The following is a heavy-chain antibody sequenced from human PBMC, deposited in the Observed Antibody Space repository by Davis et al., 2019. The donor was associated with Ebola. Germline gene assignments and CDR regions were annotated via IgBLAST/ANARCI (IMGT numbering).Heavy chain of an antibody. D-gene: IGHD2-2*02. CDR1: GYSFTSYW. Sequence: GESLKISCKGSGYSFTSYWIGWVRQMPGKGLEWMGIIYPGDSDTRYSPSFQGQVTISADKSNSTAYLQWSSLKASDTAMYYCARAKYCSSTSCYKGAFDIWGQGTMVTVSS. J-gene: IGHJ3*02. V-gene: IGHV5-51*01. CDR3: ARAKYCSSTSCYKGAFDI. CDR2: IYPGDSDT.